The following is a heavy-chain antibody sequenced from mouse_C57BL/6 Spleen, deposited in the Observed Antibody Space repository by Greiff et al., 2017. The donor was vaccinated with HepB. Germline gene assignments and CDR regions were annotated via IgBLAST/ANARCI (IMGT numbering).Heavy chain of an antibody. J-gene: IGHJ2*01. D-gene: IGHD2-4*01. CDR3: ARYDYDGDY. CDR1: GYTFTSYW. V-gene: IGHV1-64*01. Sequence: LQPGAELVKPGASVKLSCKASGYTFTSYWMHWVKQRPGQGLEWIGMIHPNSGSTNYNEKFKSKATLTVDKSSSTAYMQLSSLTSEDSAVYYCARYDYDGDYWGQGTTLTVSS. CDR2: IHPNSGST.